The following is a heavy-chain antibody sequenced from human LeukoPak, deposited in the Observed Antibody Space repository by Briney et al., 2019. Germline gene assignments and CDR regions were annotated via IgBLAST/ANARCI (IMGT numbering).Heavy chain of an antibody. CDR1: GFTVSSNY. D-gene: IGHD3-10*01. Sequence: GGSLRLSCAASGFTVSSNYMSWVRQAPGEGLEWGSVIYSGGSTYYADSVKGRFTISRDNSKNTLYLQMNSLRAEDTAVYYCARVGGSGNNYYYGMDVWGRGTTVTVSS. V-gene: IGHV3-66*01. J-gene: IGHJ6*02. CDR2: IYSGGST. CDR3: ARVGGSGNNYYYGMDV.